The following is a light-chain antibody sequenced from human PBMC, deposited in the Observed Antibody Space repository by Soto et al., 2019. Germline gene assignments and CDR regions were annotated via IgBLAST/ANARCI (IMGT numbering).Light chain of an antibody. CDR1: RSNIGGGYD. J-gene: IGLJ3*02. V-gene: IGLV1-40*01. CDR2: GNI. CDR3: QSYDSSLRAWV. Sequence: QAVVTQPPSVSGAPGQTITISCTGSRSNIGGGYDVHWYQQLPGTAPQLLVYGNINRPSRVPDRFSGSKSDTSASLAITGLQAEDEADYYCQSYDSSLRAWVFGGGTKLTVL.